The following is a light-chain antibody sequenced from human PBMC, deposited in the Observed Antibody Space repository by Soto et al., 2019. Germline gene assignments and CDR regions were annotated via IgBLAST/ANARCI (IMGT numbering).Light chain of an antibody. Sequence: DIVMTQSPLSLPVTPGESASISCRSSQSLLHSDGYTYFFWYLQKPGQSPQLLIYLASNRASGVXDMXSGSGAGTDFTLKISRVEAEDVGVYYCMQAVEAPYTFGQGTKLEIK. CDR3: MQAVEAPYT. J-gene: IGKJ2*01. V-gene: IGKV2-28*01. CDR1: QSLLHSDGYTY. CDR2: LAS.